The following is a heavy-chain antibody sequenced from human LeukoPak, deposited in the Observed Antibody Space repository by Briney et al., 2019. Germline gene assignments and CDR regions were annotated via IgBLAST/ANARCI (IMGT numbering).Heavy chain of an antibody. CDR3: ARDGGRITMIDYYYYYGMDV. J-gene: IGHJ6*02. V-gene: IGHV1-69*13. Sequence: GASVKVSCKASGGTFSSYAISWVRQAPGQGLEWMGGIIPIFGTANYAQKFQGRVTITADESTSTAYMELSSLRSEDTAVYYCARDGGRITMIDYYYYYGMDVWGQGTTVTVSS. CDR1: GGTFSSYA. D-gene: IGHD3-22*01. CDR2: IIPIFGTA.